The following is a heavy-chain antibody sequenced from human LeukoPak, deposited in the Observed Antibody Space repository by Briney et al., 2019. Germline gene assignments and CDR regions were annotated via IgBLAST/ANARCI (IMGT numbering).Heavy chain of an antibody. Sequence: ASVKLSCKASGYTFTDYYMHWVRQAPGQGLEWIGCINPNSGGTNYAQQFQGRVTMTRDTSISTDYMELSRLRSDDTAVYYCARGDSSGYYYAFDIWGKGTMVTVSS. D-gene: IGHD3-22*01. CDR3: ARGDSSGYYYAFDI. V-gene: IGHV1-2*02. CDR1: GYTFTDYY. CDR2: INPNSGGT. J-gene: IGHJ3*02.